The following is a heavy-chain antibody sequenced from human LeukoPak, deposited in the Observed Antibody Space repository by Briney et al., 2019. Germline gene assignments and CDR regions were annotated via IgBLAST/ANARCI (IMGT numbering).Heavy chain of an antibody. V-gene: IGHV1-2*02. D-gene: IGHD3-22*01. CDR2: INPSSGGT. Sequence: ASVKVSCKASGYTFIGYYIHWVRQAPGHGLEWLGWINPSSGGTMYAQKFQGRVTLTRDTSISTAYMELSSLRSEDTAVYYCARENAQFYYDSSDYYYFDYWGQGTLVTVSS. J-gene: IGHJ4*02. CDR3: ARENAQFYYDSSDYYYFDY. CDR1: GYTFIGYY.